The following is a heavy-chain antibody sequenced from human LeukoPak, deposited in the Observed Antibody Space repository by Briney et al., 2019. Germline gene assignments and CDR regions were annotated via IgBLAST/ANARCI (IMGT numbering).Heavy chain of an antibody. CDR3: ARHHGSGSYLGFSY. D-gene: IGHD3-10*01. CDR1: GFTFSSYA. CDR2: ISYDGSNK. V-gene: IGHV3-30*04. Sequence: GGSLRLSCAASGFTFSSYAMHWVRQAPGKGPEWVAVISYDGSNKYYADSVKGRFTISRDNSKNTLYLQMNSLRAEDTAVYYCARHHGSGSYLGFSYWGQGTLVTVSS. J-gene: IGHJ4*02.